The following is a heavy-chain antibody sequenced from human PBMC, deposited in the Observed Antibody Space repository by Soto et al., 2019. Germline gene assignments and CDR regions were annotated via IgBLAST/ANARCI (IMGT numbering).Heavy chain of an antibody. V-gene: IGHV1-18*01. CDR2: ISAYNGNT. Sequence: QVQLVQSGAEVKKPGASVKVSCKASGYTFTSYGISWVRQAPGQGLEWMGWISAYNGNTNYAQKLQGRVTMTTDTATSKRYMELSSLRSDDTAVYYCAIDSDSAGASGSYYSYFDYWGQGTLVIVSS. D-gene: IGHD3-10*01. CDR3: AIDSDSAGASGSYYSYFDY. CDR1: GYTFTSYG. J-gene: IGHJ4*02.